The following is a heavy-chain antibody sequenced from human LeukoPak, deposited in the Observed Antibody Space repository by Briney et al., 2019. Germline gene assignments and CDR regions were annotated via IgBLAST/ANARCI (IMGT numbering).Heavy chain of an antibody. Sequence: SETLSLTCTVSGGSISSYYWSWIRQPPGKGLEWIGYIYYSGSTNYNPSLKSRVTISVDTSKNQFSLKLSSVTAADTAVYYCARHHPSWYYYDSSGYPTMGWFDPWGQGTLVTVSS. CDR2: IYYSGST. CDR1: GGSISSYY. V-gene: IGHV4-59*08. CDR3: ARHHPSWYYYDSSGYPTMGWFDP. D-gene: IGHD3-22*01. J-gene: IGHJ5*02.